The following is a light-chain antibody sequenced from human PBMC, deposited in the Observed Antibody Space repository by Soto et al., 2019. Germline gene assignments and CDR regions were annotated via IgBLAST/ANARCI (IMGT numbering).Light chain of an antibody. CDR1: SSDIGNYNY. CDR3: CSYAGSFIFV. CDR2: DVS. J-gene: IGLJ1*01. V-gene: IGLV2-11*01. Sequence: QSALTQPRSVSGSPGQSVTISCPGTSSDIGNYNYVSWYQQYPGKAPKLIIYDVSKRPSGIPDRFFGSKFGNTASLTISGLQAEDEADYYCCSYAGSFIFVFGTGTKVTVL.